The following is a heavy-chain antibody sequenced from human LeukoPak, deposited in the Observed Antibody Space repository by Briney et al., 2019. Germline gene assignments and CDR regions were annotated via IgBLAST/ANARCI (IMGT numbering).Heavy chain of an antibody. V-gene: IGHV3-23*01. CDR1: GFTFSSYG. D-gene: IGHD3-22*01. CDR3: AKLQTYYDSSGYYYAGAFDI. Sequence: GGSLRLSCAASGFTFSSYGMSWVRQAPGKGLEWVSAISGSGGSTYYADSVKGRFTISRDNSKNTLYLQMNSLRAEDTAVYYCAKLQTYYDSSGYYYAGAFDIWGQGTMVTVSS. CDR2: ISGSGGST. J-gene: IGHJ3*02.